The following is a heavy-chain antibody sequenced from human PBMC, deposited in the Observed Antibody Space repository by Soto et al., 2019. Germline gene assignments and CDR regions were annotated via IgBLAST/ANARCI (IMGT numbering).Heavy chain of an antibody. D-gene: IGHD3-22*01. V-gene: IGHV1-69*13. J-gene: IGHJ4*02. CDR2: IIPLFGTA. CDR1: GGTFSNSA. CDR3: ARDGTLYDSSGFYYLH. Sequence: GASVKVSCKASGGTFSNSALSWVRQAPGQGLEWMGGIIPLFGTANYAQKFQGRVTITADESTSTAYMELSSLRFEDTAVYYCARDGTLYDSSGFYYLHWGQGTPVTVSS.